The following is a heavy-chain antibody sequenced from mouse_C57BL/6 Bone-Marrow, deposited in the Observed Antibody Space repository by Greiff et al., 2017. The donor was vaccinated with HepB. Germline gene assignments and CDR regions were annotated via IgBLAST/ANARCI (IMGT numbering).Heavy chain of an antibody. D-gene: IGHD1-1*01. CDR3: AKKGFISTVKDY. V-gene: IGHV2-5*01. CDR2: IWRGGST. J-gene: IGHJ2*01. CDR1: GFSLTSYG. Sequence: QVQLKESGPGLVQPSQSLSITCTVSGFSLTSYGVHWVRQSPGKGLEWLGVIWRGGSTDYNAAFMSRLSITKDNSKSQVFFKMNSLQADDTAIYSVAKKGFISTVKDYWGQGTALTVSA.